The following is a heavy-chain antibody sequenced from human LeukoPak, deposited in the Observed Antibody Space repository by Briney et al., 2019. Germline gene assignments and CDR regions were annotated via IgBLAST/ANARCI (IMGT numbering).Heavy chain of an antibody. CDR2: IYTSGST. D-gene: IGHD2-21*02. J-gene: IGHJ5*02. CDR3: ARGWRVLAVTAEGWFDP. CDR1: GGSISSGSYY. V-gene: IGHV4-61*02. Sequence: SETLSLTCTVSGGSISSGSYYWSWIRQPAVKGLGWIGRIYTSGSTNYNPSLKSRVTISVDTSKNQFSLKLSSVTAADTAVYYCARGWRVLAVTAEGWFDPWGQGTLVTVPS.